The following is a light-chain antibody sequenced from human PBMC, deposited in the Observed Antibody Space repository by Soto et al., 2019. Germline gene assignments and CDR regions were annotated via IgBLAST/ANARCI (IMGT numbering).Light chain of an antibody. Sequence: EIVLSQSPATLSLSPGERANLSCRASQFIDSYLAWYRQIPGQAPRLLIYDASNRATGIPDRFSGGGSGTAFSLTISSLEPEDFAVYYCQQRSNLHPTFGQGTRLEIK. V-gene: IGKV3D-11*01. CDR3: QQRSNLHPT. CDR1: QFIDSY. J-gene: IGKJ5*01. CDR2: DAS.